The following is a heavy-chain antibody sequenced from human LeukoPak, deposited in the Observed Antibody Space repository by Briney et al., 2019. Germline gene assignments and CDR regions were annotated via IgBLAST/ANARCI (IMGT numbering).Heavy chain of an antibody. Sequence: ASVKVSCKASGYTFTGYYMHWVRQAPGQGLEWMGWINPNSGGTNYAQKFQGRVTMTRDTSISTAYMELSRLRSDDTAVYYCARDHGPKDFIMVREGEGDYWGQGTLVTVSS. D-gene: IGHD3-10*01. CDR2: INPNSGGT. J-gene: IGHJ4*02. CDR1: GYTFTGYY. CDR3: ARDHGPKDFIMVREGEGDY. V-gene: IGHV1-2*02.